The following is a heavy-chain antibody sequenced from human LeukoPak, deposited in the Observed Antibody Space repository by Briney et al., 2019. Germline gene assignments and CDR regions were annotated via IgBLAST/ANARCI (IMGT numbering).Heavy chain of an antibody. CDR2: INPNSGGT. D-gene: IGHD3-22*01. V-gene: IGHV1-2*02. CDR3: ARGVNYYDSSGHDAFDI. Sequence: ASVKVSCKASGYTFTGYYMHWMRQAPGQGLEWMGWINPNSGGTNYAQKFQGRVTMTRDTSISTAYMELSRLRSDDTAVYYCARGVNYYDSSGHDAFDIWGQGTMVTVSS. J-gene: IGHJ3*02. CDR1: GYTFTGYY.